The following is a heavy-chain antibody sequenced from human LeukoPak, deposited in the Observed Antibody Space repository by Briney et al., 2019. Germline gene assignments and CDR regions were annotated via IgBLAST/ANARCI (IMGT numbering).Heavy chain of an antibody. CDR1: GFTFSLYG. J-gene: IGHJ4*02. D-gene: IGHD1-26*01. CDR3: ARDMMGATLYFDS. Sequence: GGSLRLSCAASGFTFSLYGMSWDRQAPGKGLEWVSAISGSGGRTYNADSMKGRFTISRDNSKNTLYLQMNSLRVEDTAVYYCARDMMGATLYFDSWGQGTLVTVSS. CDR2: ISGSGGRT. V-gene: IGHV3-23*01.